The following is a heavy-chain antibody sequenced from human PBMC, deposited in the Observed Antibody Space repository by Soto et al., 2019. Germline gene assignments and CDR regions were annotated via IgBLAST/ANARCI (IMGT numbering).Heavy chain of an antibody. J-gene: IGHJ4*02. CDR1: GFSFNDYA. CDR3: SRGTYYPQSSGLHADY. V-gene: IGHV3-30*03. Sequence: GGSLRLSCATSGFSFNDYAMYWVRQAPGQGLEWVAIISSDGHHQFYLDNLRGRFTVSRDNSKNTLYWRMNSLRPEDTAVYYCSRGTYYPQSSGLHADYWGPGTVVTVPQ. CDR2: ISSDGHHQ. D-gene: IGHD3-22*01.